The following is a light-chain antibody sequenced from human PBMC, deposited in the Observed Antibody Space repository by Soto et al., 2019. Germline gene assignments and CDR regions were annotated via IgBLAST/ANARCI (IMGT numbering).Light chain of an antibody. CDR3: SSYTSSSTLNV. CDR1: SSDVGGYNY. J-gene: IGLJ1*01. CDR2: EVS. Sequence: QSALTQPASVSGSPGQSITISCTGTSSDVGGYNYVSWYQQHPDKAPKLMIYEVSNRPSGVSNRFSGSKSGNTASLTISGLQAEDEADHYCSSYTSSSTLNVFGTGTKLTVL. V-gene: IGLV2-14*01.